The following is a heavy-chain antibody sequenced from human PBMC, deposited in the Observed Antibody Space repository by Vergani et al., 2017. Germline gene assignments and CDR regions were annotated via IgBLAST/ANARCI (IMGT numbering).Heavy chain of an antibody. CDR1: GGSISSYY. D-gene: IGHD6-6*01. J-gene: IGHJ4*02. CDR2: MYHSGST. CDR3: AREYSSSVGFLAY. V-gene: IGHV4-59*12. Sequence: QVQLQESGPGLVKPSETLSLTCTVSGGSISSYYWSWIRQPPGKELEWIGYMYHSGSTNYNPSLETRVTISGDTSKNQFSLKLSSVTAADTAVYYCAREYSSSVGFLAYWGQGTLVTVSS.